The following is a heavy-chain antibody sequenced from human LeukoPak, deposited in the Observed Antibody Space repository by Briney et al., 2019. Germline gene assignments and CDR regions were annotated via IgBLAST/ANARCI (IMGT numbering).Heavy chain of an antibody. V-gene: IGHV3-30*18. D-gene: IGHD6-6*01. J-gene: IGHJ6*02. CDR2: ISYDGSNK. Sequence: PGGSLRLSCAASGFTFSSYGMHWVRQAPGKGLEWVAVISYDGSNKYYADSVKGRFTISRDNSKNTLYLQMNSLRAEDTAVYYCAKSGYSSSYYGMDVWGQGTTVTVSS. CDR1: GFTFSSYG. CDR3: AKSGYSSSYYGMDV.